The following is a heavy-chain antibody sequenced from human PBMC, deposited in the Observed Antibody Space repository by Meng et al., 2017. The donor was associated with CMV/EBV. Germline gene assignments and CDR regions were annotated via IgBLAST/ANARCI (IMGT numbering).Heavy chain of an antibody. D-gene: IGHD1-26*01. Sequence: SLKISCAASGFNFENFAMHWVRLAPGKGLEWVSGINWNSGNIGYVDSVKGRFTISRDNSKNTLYLQMNSLRAEDTAVYYCARGGANRAFDYWGQGTLVTVSS. CDR3: ARGGANRAFDY. CDR1: GFNFENFA. V-gene: IGHV3-9*01. CDR2: INWNSGNI. J-gene: IGHJ4*02.